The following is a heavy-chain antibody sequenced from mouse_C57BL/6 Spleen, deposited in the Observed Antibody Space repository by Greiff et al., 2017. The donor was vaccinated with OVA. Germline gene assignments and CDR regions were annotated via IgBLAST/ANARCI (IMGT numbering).Heavy chain of an antibody. J-gene: IGHJ4*01. CDR3: ARELGYAMDY. CDR2: IYPNSGSN. V-gene: IGHV1-64*01. D-gene: IGHD4-1*01. Sequence: QVQLQQPGAELVKPGASVTLSCTASGYTFTSYWMHWVKQSPGQGLEWLGMIYPNSGSNYYNEKFKSKATQTVDKSSITTYMQLSSLTSEDSAVYYWARELGYAMDYWGQGTSVTVSS. CDR1: GYTFTSYW.